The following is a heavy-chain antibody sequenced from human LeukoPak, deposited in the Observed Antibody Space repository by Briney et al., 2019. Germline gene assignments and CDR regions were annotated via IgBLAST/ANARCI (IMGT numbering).Heavy chain of an antibody. CDR3: AKSHVTTATGTGRYFDY. J-gene: IGHJ4*02. D-gene: IGHD1-1*01. CDR2: ISVGSDVI. Sequence: GGSLRLSCAASGFTSSNSAMSWVRQAPGKGLEWVSAISVGSDVIYYADSVKGRFTISRDNSKNMVYLQMDSLRAEDTAVYYCAKSHVTTATGTGRYFDYWGQGTPVTVSS. CDR1: GFTSSNSA. V-gene: IGHV3-23*01.